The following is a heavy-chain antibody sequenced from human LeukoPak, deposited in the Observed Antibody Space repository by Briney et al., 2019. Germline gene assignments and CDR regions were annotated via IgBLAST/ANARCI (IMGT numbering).Heavy chain of an antibody. CDR2: LHSSGST. J-gene: IGHJ4*02. Sequence: SETLSLTCTVSGDSIISYYWNWIWQPAGKGLEWIGRLHSSGSTNYSPSLNSRVTLSLDTSKNQFSLSLSSVTAADTAVYYCARKSLRQNYFDSWAREFWSPSPQ. CDR3: ARKSLRQNYFDS. V-gene: IGHV4-4*07. CDR1: GDSIISYY.